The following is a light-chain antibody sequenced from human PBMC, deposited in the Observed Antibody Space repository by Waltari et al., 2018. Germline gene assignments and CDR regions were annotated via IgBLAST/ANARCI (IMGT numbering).Light chain of an antibody. CDR3: QSYDSGLSASV. CDR1: SAHFGAGYS. Sequence: QSVLTQPPSMSGAPGQKVTIPCTGGSAHFGAGYSAPWYQQHPGTAPRLLIFGNTNRASGVPGRFSGARSGTSASLAIAGLQSEDEAVYYCQSYDSGLSASVFGGGTKLTVL. J-gene: IGLJ3*02. V-gene: IGLV1-40*01. CDR2: GNT.